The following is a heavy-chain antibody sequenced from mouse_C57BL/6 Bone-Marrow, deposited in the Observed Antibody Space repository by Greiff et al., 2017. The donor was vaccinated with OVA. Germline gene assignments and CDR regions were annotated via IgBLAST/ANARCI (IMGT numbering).Heavy chain of an antibody. CDR2: ISDGGSYT. J-gene: IGHJ2*01. CDR3: ARDPYGSSPSFDY. Sequence: VQLKESGGGLVKPGGSLKLSCAASGFTFSSYAMSWVRQTPEKRLEWVATISDGGSYTYYPDNVKGRFTISRDNAKNNLYLQMSHLKSEDTAMYYCARDPYGSSPSFDYWGQGTTLTVSS. V-gene: IGHV5-4*01. CDR1: GFTFSSYA. D-gene: IGHD1-1*01.